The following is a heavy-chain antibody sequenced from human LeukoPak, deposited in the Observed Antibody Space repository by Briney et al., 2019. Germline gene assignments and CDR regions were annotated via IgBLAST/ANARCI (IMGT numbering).Heavy chain of an antibody. CDR3: ARYSSSWFFDY. CDR1: GFTFSSYS. Sequence: GGSLRLSCAASGFTFSSYSMNWVRQAPGKGLEWVSSISSSSSYIYYADSVKGRFTIPRDNAKNSLYLQMNSLRAEDTAVYYCARYSSSWFFDYWGQGTLVTVSS. CDR2: ISSSSSYI. V-gene: IGHV3-21*01. J-gene: IGHJ4*02. D-gene: IGHD6-13*01.